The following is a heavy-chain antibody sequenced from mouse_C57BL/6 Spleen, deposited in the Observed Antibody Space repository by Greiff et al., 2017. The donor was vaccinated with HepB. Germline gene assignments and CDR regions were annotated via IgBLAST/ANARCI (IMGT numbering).Heavy chain of an antibody. D-gene: IGHD1-1*01. Sequence: QVQLHQSGPELVKPGASVKLSCKASGYTFTSYDINWVKQRPGQGLEWIGWIYPRDGSTKYNEKFKGKATLTVDTSSSTAYMELHSLTSEDSAVYFCARPYYYGSSYYFDYWGQGTTLTVSS. V-gene: IGHV1-85*01. CDR1: GYTFTSYD. CDR2: IYPRDGST. J-gene: IGHJ2*01. CDR3: ARPYYYGSSYYFDY.